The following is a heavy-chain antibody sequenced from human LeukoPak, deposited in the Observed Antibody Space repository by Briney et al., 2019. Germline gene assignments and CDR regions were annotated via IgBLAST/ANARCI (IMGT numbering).Heavy chain of an antibody. Sequence: ASVRVSCKASGYTFTNYDINWVRQATGQGLEWMGWMNPNSGKTGYAQKFQDRVTMTRNTSISTAYMELSSLRSEDTAVYYCARGRWTGYCSSTSCYSGPDLWAKGTQVPVTS. CDR1: GYTFTNYD. D-gene: IGHD2-2*02. CDR2: MNPNSGKT. J-gene: IGHJ5*02. CDR3: ARGRWTGYCSSTSCYSGPDL. V-gene: IGHV1-8*01.